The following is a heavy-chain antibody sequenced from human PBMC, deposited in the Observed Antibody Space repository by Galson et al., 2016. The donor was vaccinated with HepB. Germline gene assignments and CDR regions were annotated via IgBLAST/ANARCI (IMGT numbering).Heavy chain of an antibody. V-gene: IGHV3-11*01. CDR2: ISSSGSTI. Sequence: ALRLSCAASGFTFASYSLNWIRQAPGKGLEWVSYISSSGSTIYYADSVKGRFTISRDNAKNSVYLQMNSLRAEDTAVYSCARDAILWGFDDGGQGTLVTVSA. J-gene: IGHJ4*02. CDR3: ARDAILWGFDD. CDR1: GFTFASYS. D-gene: IGHD2-21*01.